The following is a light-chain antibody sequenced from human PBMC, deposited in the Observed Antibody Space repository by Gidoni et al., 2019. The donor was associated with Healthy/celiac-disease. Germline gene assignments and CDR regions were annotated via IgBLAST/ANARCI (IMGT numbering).Light chain of an antibody. CDR2: SNN. CDR1: SSNIGSNT. CDR3: AAWDDSLNGVV. J-gene: IGLJ2*01. Sequence: QPVPTQPPPASGTPAQRVTISCSGSSSNIGSNTVNWYQQLPGTAPKLLIYSNNQRPSGVPDRFSGSKSGTSASLAISGLQSEDEADYYCAAWDDSLNGVVFGGGTKLTVL. V-gene: IGLV1-44*01.